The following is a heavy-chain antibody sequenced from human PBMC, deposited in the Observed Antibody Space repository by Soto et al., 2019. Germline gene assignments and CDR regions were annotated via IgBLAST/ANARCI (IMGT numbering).Heavy chain of an antibody. CDR2: INHSGTC. CDR3: ARGEITLLGGMDV. J-gene: IGHJ6*02. CDR1: GGSFRGYY. Sequence: QVQLQQSGAGLLKPSETLSLNCTVSGGSFRGYYWGWVRQPPGKGLEWIGEINHSGTCNYHPSLKSRATISVATSKYQFSLTVNSVTPADTVVYYCARGEITLLGGMDVWGQVTTFTVSS. D-gene: IGHD3-10*01. V-gene: IGHV4-34*02.